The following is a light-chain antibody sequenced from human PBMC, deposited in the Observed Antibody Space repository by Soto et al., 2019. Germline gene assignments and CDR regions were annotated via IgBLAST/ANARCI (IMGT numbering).Light chain of an antibody. CDR3: TSYTSSRTYV. CDR1: SSDIGGDND. J-gene: IGLJ1*01. CDR2: EDS. Sequence: QSVLTQPPSVSGAPGQSITISCTGTSSDIGGDNDVSWYQQHPGRAPKLIIYEDSNRPSGVSNRFSGSKSGTTASLTISGLQTEDEAEYYCTSYTSSRTYVFGTGTKLTVL. V-gene: IGLV2-14*01.